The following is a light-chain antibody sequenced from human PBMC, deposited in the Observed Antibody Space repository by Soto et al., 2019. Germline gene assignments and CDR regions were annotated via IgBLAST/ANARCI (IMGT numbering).Light chain of an antibody. CDR2: DNN. CDR3: GAWDSSLSVV. Sequence: QSVLTQPPSVSAAPGQTVTISCSGSSSNIENNYVSWYQQLPGTAPKLLIYDNNKRPSGIPDRFSGSKSGTSATLGITGLQTGDEADYYCGAWDSSLSVVFGGGTKLTVL. J-gene: IGLJ2*01. CDR1: SSNIENNY. V-gene: IGLV1-51*01.